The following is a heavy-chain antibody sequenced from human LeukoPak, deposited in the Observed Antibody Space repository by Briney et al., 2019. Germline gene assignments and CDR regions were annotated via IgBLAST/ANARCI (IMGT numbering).Heavy chain of an antibody. CDR1: GYTFTTYA. D-gene: IGHD1-7*01. CDR3: ARDLGFTGTTGY. Sequence: ASVKVSCKTSGYTFTTYAISWVRQAPGQGLECMGWISVNNGHTKYPQKFQGRVTMTTDTPTGTAYMELRSLRSDDTAVYYCARDLGFTGTTGYWGQGTLVTVSS. V-gene: IGHV1-18*01. CDR2: ISVNNGHT. J-gene: IGHJ4*02.